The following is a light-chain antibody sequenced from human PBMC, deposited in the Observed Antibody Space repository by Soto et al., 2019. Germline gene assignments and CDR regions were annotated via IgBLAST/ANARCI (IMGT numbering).Light chain of an antibody. J-gene: IGLJ1*01. CDR3: SSYVGTNSYV. CDR2: EVS. Sequence: QCVLTQPPSASGSPGQAVTISCTGTSSDVGGYDYVSWYKQHPGKAPKLMIYEVSKRPSGVPDRFSGSKSGNTAALTVSGLQAEDEADYYCSSYVGTNSYVFGTGTKVTVL. CDR1: SSDVGGYDY. V-gene: IGLV2-8*01.